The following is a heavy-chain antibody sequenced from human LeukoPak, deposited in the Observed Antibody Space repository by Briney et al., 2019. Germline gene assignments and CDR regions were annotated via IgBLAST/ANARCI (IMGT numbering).Heavy chain of an antibody. D-gene: IGHD6-6*01. CDR1: GYTFTGNH. CDR3: AREIRSSSTPTFDY. V-gene: IGHV1-2*02. J-gene: IGHJ4*02. Sequence: GASVKVSCKASGYTFTGNHIHWVRQAPGQGLEWMGWINPNSGGTNYAQKFQGRVTMTRDTSISTAYMELSRLRSDDTAVYCCAREIRSSSTPTFDYWGQGTLVTVSS. CDR2: INPNSGGT.